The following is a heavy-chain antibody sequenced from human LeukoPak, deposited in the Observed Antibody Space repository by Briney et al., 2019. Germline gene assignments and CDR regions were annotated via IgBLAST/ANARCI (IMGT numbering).Heavy chain of an antibody. D-gene: IGHD3-22*01. J-gene: IGHJ4*02. V-gene: IGHV3-53*01. CDR3: ARDKIYYDSSKTLYD. CDR1: GFDISYNY. Sequence: PGGSLRLFCVASGFDISYNYVGWVRQAPGKGLEWVSVIHTGGTTHYADSVKGRFTISRDNAKNSLYLQMNSLRAEDTAIYYCARDKIYYDSSKTLYDWGQGTLVTVSS. CDR2: IHTGGTT.